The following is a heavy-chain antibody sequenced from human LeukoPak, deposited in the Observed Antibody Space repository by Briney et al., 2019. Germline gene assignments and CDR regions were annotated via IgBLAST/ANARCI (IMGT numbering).Heavy chain of an antibody. J-gene: IGHJ4*02. D-gene: IGHD6-13*01. CDR3: ARASDTSGMGDY. V-gene: IGHV3-9*01. CDR1: GFTFGDYA. Sequence: GGSLRLSCAASGFTFGDYAMHWVRQAPGKGLEWVSGISWNSGSIGYADSVKGRFTIYRDNAKNSLYLQMNSLRAEDTAVYYCARASDTSGMGDYWGQGTLVTVSS. CDR2: ISWNSGSI.